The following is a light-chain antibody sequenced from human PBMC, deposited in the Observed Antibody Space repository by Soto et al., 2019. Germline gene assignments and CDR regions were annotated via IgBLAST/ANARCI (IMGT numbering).Light chain of an antibody. J-gene: IGKJ1*01. CDR1: QSIHRW. V-gene: IGKV1-5*01. Sequence: DIQMTQSPSTLSASVGDRVTITCRASQSIHRWLAWYQQKPGKAPNLLIYDASRLENGVPSRFSGSGSGTDFTLTISGLQPDDFATYYCQHYNSYPWTFGQGTKVDIK. CDR3: QHYNSYPWT. CDR2: DAS.